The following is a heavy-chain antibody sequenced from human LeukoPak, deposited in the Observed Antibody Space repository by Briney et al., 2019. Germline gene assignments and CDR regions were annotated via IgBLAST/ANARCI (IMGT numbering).Heavy chain of an antibody. V-gene: IGHV3-23*01. CDR1: GFYFANYA. D-gene: IGHD5-12*01. CDR2: TVGVGSPNT. J-gene: IGHJ4*02. Sequence: PGGSLRLSCAASGFYFANYAISWVRQSPGKGLEWVSATVGVGSPNTYHADSVKGRFTISRDNSKNTLNLQMNGLRAEDTAVYYCARDSLSGYSGFVFDYWGLGSLVTVSS. CDR3: ARDSLSGYSGFVFDY.